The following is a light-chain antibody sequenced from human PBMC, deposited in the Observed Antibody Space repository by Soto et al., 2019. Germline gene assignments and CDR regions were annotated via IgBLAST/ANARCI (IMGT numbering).Light chain of an antibody. CDR1: QSVLYSSNNKNH. Sequence: DIVMTQSPDSLAVSLGERATINCKSSQSVLYSSNNKNHLAWYQQKPGQPPKLLIYWASTLESGVPDRFSVSGSGTDFTLTISSLQAEDVAVYYCQQYYSTPPYTFGQGTKLEIK. CDR3: QQYYSTPPYT. J-gene: IGKJ2*01. CDR2: WAS. V-gene: IGKV4-1*01.